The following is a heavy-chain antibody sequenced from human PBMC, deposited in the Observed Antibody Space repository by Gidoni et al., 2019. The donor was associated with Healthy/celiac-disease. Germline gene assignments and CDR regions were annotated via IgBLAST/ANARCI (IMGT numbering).Heavy chain of an antibody. J-gene: IGHJ4*02. CDR3: ARGGVVASDY. CDR2: ISSSGSTI. Sequence: EVQLVESGGGLVQPGGSLRLSCAASGFTFISYEMNWVRQAPGKGLAWVSYISSSGSTIYYADSVKGRFTISRDNAKNSLYLQMNSLRAEDTAVYYCARGGVVASDYWGQGTLVTVSS. D-gene: IGHD2-2*01. CDR1: GFTFISYE. V-gene: IGHV3-48*03.